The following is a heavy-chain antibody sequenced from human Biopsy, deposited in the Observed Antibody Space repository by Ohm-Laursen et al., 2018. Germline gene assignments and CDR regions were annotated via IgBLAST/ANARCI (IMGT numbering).Heavy chain of an antibody. Sequence: PGTLSFTCTVSGDSISSYSWSRIRQPPGKGLQWIGYVYYTGSTYYNPSLQSRVTISVDTSKNHFTLRFRSVTPADTAIYYCSRDRGYYSDRTVPGYFDLWGRGTLVTVSS. CDR2: VYYTGST. D-gene: IGHD3-22*01. V-gene: IGHV4-59*01. CDR3: SRDRGYYSDRTVPGYFDL. CDR1: GDSISSYS. J-gene: IGHJ2*01.